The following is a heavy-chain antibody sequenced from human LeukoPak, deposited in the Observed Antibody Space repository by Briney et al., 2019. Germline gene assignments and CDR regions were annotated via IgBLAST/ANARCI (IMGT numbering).Heavy chain of an antibody. V-gene: IGHV1-69*04. J-gene: IGHJ6*02. CDR2: IIPILGIA. CDR1: GGTLSSYA. CDR3: ARDRVSGASYYYYYYGMDV. D-gene: IGHD2-21*01. Sequence: PEASVKVSCKASGGTLSSYAISWVRQAPGQGLEWMGRIIPILGIANYAQKFQGRVTITADKSTSTAYMELSSLRAEDTAVYYCARDRVSGASYYYYYYGMDVWGQGTTVTVSS.